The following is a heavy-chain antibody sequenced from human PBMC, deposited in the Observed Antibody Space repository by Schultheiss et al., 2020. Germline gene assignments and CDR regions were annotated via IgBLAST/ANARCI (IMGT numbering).Heavy chain of an antibody. CDR2: IKEDGSEK. J-gene: IGHJ4*02. Sequence: GGSLTLSCAASGFTFTKYWMSWVRQAPGKGLERVANIKEDGSEKYYVDSVKGRFTISRDNAKNSVYLQMNSLRAEDTAVYYCATYTSGTTRSFDYWGQETLVTVSS. CDR1: GFTFTKYW. V-gene: IGHV3-7*01. CDR3: ATYTSGTTRSFDY. D-gene: IGHD2/OR15-2a*01.